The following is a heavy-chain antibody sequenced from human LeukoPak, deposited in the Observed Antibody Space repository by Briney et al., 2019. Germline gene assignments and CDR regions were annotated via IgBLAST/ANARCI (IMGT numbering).Heavy chain of an antibody. CDR3: ARDEMGVTTRGNYYSYMDV. D-gene: IGHD3-16*01. CDR2: IYYSGST. CDR1: GGSISSSSYY. V-gene: IGHV4-39*02. Sequence: SETLSLTCTVSGGSISSSSYYWGWIRQPPGKGLEWIGSIYYSGSTYYNPSLKSRVTISVDTSKNQFSLKLSSVTAADTAVYYCARDEMGVTTRGNYYSYMDVWGKGTTVTVSS. J-gene: IGHJ6*03.